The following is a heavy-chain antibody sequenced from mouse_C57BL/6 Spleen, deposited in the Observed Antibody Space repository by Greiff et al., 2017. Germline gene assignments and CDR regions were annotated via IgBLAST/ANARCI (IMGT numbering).Heavy chain of an antibody. Sequence: EVKLMESGGGLVQPGGSLSLSCAASGFTFTDYYMSWVRQPPGKALEWLGFIRNKANGYTTEYSASVKGRFTISRDNSQSILYLQMNALRAEDSATYYCARGGGDAYWGQGTLVTVSA. CDR3: ARGGGDAY. CDR1: GFTFTDYY. J-gene: IGHJ3*01. V-gene: IGHV7-3*01. D-gene: IGHD2-13*01. CDR2: IRNKANGYTT.